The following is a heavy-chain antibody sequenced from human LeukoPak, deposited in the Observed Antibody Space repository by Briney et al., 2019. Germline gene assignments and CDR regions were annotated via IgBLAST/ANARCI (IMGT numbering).Heavy chain of an antibody. CDR1: GGSISRYY. J-gene: IGHJ6*03. D-gene: IGHD6-13*01. CDR2: IYRTGST. V-gene: IGHV4-4*07. CDR3: ARGGAAGSYYYYMDV. Sequence: SETLSLTCSVSGGSISRYYWSWIRQPAGKGLEWIGHIYRTGSTNSSPSLKSRVTMSIDTSKNQFSLKLSSVTAADTAVYYCARGGAAGSYYYYMDVWGKGTTVTVSS.